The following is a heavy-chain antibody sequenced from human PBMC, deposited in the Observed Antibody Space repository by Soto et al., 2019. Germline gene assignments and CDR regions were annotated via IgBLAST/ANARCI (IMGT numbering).Heavy chain of an antibody. J-gene: IGHJ4*02. Sequence: PXGSLILSCAASGFTFSSHAMSWVRQAPGKGLEWVSAISGSGGSTYYADSVKGRFTISRDNSKNTLYLQMNSLRAEDTAVYYCANRYYDSSGLSDYWGQGNLVTVSS. CDR3: ANRYYDSSGLSDY. CDR2: ISGSGGST. CDR1: GFTFSSHA. V-gene: IGHV3-23*01. D-gene: IGHD3-22*01.